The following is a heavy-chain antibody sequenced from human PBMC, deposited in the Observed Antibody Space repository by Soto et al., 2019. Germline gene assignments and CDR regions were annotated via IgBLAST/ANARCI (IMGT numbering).Heavy chain of an antibody. V-gene: IGHV4-39*07. CDR2: IYYSGST. D-gene: IGHD3-22*01. CDR1: GGSISSSSYY. CDR3: ARDAYYYDSSGYKLFYFDY. Sequence: SETLSLTCTVSGGSISSSSYYWGWIRQPPGKGLEWIGSIYYSGSTYYNPSLKSRVTISVDTSKNQFSLKLSSVTAADTAVYYCARDAYYYDSSGYKLFYFDYWGQGTLVTVSS. J-gene: IGHJ4*02.